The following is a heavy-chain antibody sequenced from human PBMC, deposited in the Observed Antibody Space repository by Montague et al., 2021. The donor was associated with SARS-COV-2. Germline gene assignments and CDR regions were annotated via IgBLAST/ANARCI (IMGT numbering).Heavy chain of an antibody. CDR2: LFYSVNT. V-gene: IGHV4-39*01. Sequence: SETLSLTCTVSGGSISSSDYYWGWIRKPPGKGLEWIGSLFYSVNTYYNPSLKSRVTISVDTSKNQSSLKLSSVTAADTAVYYCARTNYDFWVGHQRGGAFDIWGQGTMVTVSS. CDR3: ARTNYDFWVGHQRGGAFDI. J-gene: IGHJ3*02. D-gene: IGHD3-3*01. CDR1: GGSISSSDYY.